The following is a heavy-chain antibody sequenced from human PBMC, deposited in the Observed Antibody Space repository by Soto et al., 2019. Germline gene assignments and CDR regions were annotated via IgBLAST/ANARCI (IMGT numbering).Heavy chain of an antibody. Sequence: QVQLVQSGAEVKKPGSSVKVSCKASGGTFSSYAISWVRQAPGQGLEWMGGIIPISGTANYAQKFQGRVTITADESTSTDRMPLSSLRSEDTAVYYCARSQGSSTSLEIYYYYYYGMDVWGQGTTVTVSS. D-gene: IGHD2-2*01. CDR1: GGTFSSYA. CDR3: ARSQGSSTSLEIYYYYYYGMDV. J-gene: IGHJ6*02. CDR2: IIPISGTA. V-gene: IGHV1-69*01.